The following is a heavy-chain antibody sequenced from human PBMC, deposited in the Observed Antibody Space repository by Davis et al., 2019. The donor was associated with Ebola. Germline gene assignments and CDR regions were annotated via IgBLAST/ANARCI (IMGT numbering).Heavy chain of an antibody. J-gene: IGHJ4*02. V-gene: IGHV4-59*08. CDR1: GGSFSSYY. CDR2: IYYSGST. CDR3: ARHASQRSIFDY. Sequence: MPSETLSLTCAVYGGSFSSYYWSWIRQPPGKGLEWIGYIYYSGSTNYNPSLKSRVTISVDTSKNQFFLKLSSVTAADTAVYFCARHASQRSIFDYWGQGTLVTVSS. D-gene: IGHD3-16*01.